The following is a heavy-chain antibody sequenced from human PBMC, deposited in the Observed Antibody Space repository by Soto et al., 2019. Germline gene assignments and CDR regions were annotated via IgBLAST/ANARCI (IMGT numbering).Heavy chain of an antibody. D-gene: IGHD3-16*01. V-gene: IGHV3-33*01. J-gene: IGHJ4*02. CDR1: GFTFSGYG. CDR2: VRCDGSNI. Sequence: QVQLVESGGGVVQPGRSLRLSCVASGFTFSGYGMHWVRQAPGKGLEWVAIVRCDGSNIYYADSVRGRFAISRDNSKNTLFLQIDSLGVEFTAVYYWARDGVGATAFWGYLDYWGQGAMVTVSS. CDR3: ARDGVGATAFWGYLDY.